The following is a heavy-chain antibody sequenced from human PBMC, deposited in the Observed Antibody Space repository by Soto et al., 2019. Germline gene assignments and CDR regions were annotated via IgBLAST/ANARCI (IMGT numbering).Heavy chain of an antibody. CDR3: ARDSGWPILNFDN. CDR2: SSYDGRET. Sequence: GALSLSSADSDFDFSSYGIHWVRQAPGKGLEWAAASSYDGRETFYADSAKGRFTVSKEMSKNTAFLQMNALRHEDTAVYFWARDSGWPILNFDNWGQGTPVTVSS. V-gene: IGHV3-30*03. J-gene: IGHJ4*02. CDR1: DFDFSSYG. D-gene: IGHD3-10*01.